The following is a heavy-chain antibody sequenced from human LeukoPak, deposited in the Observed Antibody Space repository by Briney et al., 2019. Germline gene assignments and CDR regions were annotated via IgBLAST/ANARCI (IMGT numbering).Heavy chain of an antibody. CDR3: TRGAGWLIDY. CDR2: FHNSGTS. J-gene: IGHJ4*02. Sequence: SETLSLTCTVSDDSISDYCRGWIRQPPGKGLEWIGYFHNSGTSTYSPSLKSRVTISADTSKNQFSLKLNSLTTADTAVYYCTRGAGWLIDYWGQGILVTVSS. V-gene: IGHV4-59*01. CDR1: DDSISDYC. D-gene: IGHD3-16*01.